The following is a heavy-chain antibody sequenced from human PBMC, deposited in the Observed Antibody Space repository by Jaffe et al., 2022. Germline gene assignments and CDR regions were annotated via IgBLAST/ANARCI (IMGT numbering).Heavy chain of an antibody. J-gene: IGHJ4*02. V-gene: IGHV3-48*03. D-gene: IGHD1-1*01. CDR3: ARAPYNWNDVGHYFDY. Sequence: EVQLVESGGGLVQPGGSLRLSCAASGFTFSSYEMNWVRQAPGKGLEWVSYISSSGSTIYYADSVKGRFTISRDNAKNSLYLQMNSLRAEDTAVYYCARAPYNWNDVGHYFDYWGQGTLVTVSS. CDR2: ISSSGSTI. CDR1: GFTFSSYE.